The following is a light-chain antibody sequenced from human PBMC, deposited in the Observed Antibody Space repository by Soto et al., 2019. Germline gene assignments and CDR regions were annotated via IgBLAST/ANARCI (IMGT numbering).Light chain of an antibody. CDR1: SSNIGAGYE. CDR2: GNS. V-gene: IGLV1-40*01. CDR3: QSYDSSLSALYV. Sequence: QCVLTQPPSVSGAAGQRVTISCTGSSSNIGAGYEVHWYQQLPGTAPKLLIYGNSNRPSGVPDRFSGSKSGTSASLAITGLQAEDEADYYCQSYDSSLSALYVFGTGTKVTVL. J-gene: IGLJ1*01.